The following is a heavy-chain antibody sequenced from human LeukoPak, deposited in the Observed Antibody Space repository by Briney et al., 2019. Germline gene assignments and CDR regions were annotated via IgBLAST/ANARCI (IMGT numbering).Heavy chain of an antibody. CDR2: ISDSGVST. V-gene: IGHV3-23*01. CDR1: GFTFSSYS. D-gene: IGHD3-16*02. J-gene: IGHJ3*01. CDR3: AKDRLAFGGIIAPTDAYDL. Sequence: GGSLRLSCAASGFTFSSYSMNWVRQAPGKGLEWVSVISDSGVSTFYAASVKGRFTISRDNSNNTLFLQMNSLRAEDTAVYYCAKDRLAFGGIIAPTDAYDLWGQGTMVTVSS.